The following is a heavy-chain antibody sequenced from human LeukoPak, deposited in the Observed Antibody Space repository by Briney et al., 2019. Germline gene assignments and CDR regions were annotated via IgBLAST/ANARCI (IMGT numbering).Heavy chain of an antibody. CDR1: GGSFSGYY. CDR2: INHSGST. J-gene: IGHJ5*02. D-gene: IGHD2-2*01. V-gene: IGHV4-34*01. Sequence: SETLSLTCAVYGGSFSGYYWSWIRQPPGKGLEWIGEINHSGSTNYNPSLKSRVTISVDTSKNQFSLKLSSVTAADTAVYYCARGLVVVPATTEGWFDPWGRGTLVTVSS. CDR3: ARGLVVVPATTEGWFDP.